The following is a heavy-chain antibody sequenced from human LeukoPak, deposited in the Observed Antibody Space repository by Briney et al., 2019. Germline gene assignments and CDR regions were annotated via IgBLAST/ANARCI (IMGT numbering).Heavy chain of an antibody. CDR3: ARVFDTAMDSIDY. CDR1: GGSISSSSYY. D-gene: IGHD5-18*01. J-gene: IGHJ4*02. Sequence: SETLSLTCTVSGGSISSSSYYWGWIRQPPGKGLEWIGYIYYSGSPYYNPSLKSRVTISVDTSKNQFSLKLSSVTAADTAVYYCARVFDTAMDSIDYWGQGTLVTVSS. V-gene: IGHV4-39*07. CDR2: IYYSGSP.